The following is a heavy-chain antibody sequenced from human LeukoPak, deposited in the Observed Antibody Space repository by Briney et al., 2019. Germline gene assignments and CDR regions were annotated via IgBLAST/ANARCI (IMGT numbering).Heavy chain of an antibody. CDR1: RYTFTRYG. J-gene: IGHJ4*02. CDR3: ARDEIPMVPLQFLAD. V-gene: IGHV1-18*01. Sequence: ASVKVSYKASRYTFTRYGFIWVRQAPGQGLEWIGWISANNGNTIYAQTGQGRVTMTTDTSTTTVYMEWRSLRSDDTAVYYCARDEIPMVPLQFLADWGQGTLLIVSS. CDR2: ISANNGNT. D-gene: IGHD3-3*01.